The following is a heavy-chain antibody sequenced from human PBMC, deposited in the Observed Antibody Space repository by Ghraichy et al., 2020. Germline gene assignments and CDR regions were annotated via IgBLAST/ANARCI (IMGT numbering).Heavy chain of an antibody. CDR3: ARDPTVTYYYYYYMDV. D-gene: IGHD4-11*01. CDR1: GFTFSSYW. V-gene: IGHV3-7*01. CDR2: IKQDGSEK. J-gene: IGHJ6*03. Sequence: GGSLRLSCAASGFTFSSYWISWVRQAPGKGLEWVANIKQDGSEKYYVDSVKGRFTISRDNAKNSLYLQMNSLRAEDTAVYYCARDPTVTYYYYYYMDVWGKGTTVTVSS.